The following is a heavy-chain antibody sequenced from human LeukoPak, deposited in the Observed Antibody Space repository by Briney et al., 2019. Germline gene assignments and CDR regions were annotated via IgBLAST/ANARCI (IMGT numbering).Heavy chain of an antibody. CDR3: ASLYGGNSWNFDY. V-gene: IGHV4-38-2*01. Sequence: PSETLSLTCGVSGYSISRGYYWGWIGQPPGKGLEWIGSVHHRGSTYYNRSLKSRITISVDTSKNHFSLKLSSVTAADTAVYYCASLYGGNSWNFDYWGQGTLVTVSS. CDR1: GYSISRGYY. CDR2: VHHRGST. D-gene: IGHD4-23*01. J-gene: IGHJ4*02.